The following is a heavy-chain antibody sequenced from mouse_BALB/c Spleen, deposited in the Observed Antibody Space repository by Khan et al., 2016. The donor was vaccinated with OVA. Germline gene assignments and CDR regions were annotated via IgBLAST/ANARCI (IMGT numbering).Heavy chain of an antibody. CDR1: GYTFTTYT. V-gene: IGHV1-4*01. J-gene: IGHJ3*01. CDR2: IIPSNDYT. CDR3: AREGAYYRSDGWFAY. Sequence: QVQLQQSGAELARPGASVKMSCKASGYTFTTYTIHWVKQRPGQGLEWIGNIIPSNDYTNYNQKFKDRATLTADKSSSTAYMQLSSLPSEDSSVCYGAREGAYYRSDGWFAYWGQGTLVTVAA. D-gene: IGHD2-14*01.